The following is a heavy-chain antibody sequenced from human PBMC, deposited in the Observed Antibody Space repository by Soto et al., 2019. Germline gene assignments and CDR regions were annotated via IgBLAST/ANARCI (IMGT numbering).Heavy chain of an antibody. CDR3: ARELDGLDV. J-gene: IGHJ6*02. V-gene: IGHV3-11*05. CDR1: GLTFSDYY. Sequence: QVQLVESGGGSVKPGGSLRPSCAASGLTFSDYYMSCIRQASGKGLERVSYITSSGSYTKYADPVQGRFTISGDNAKNSFYLQMNSLRAEDTAVYYCARELDGLDVWGQGTTVTVSS. CDR2: ITSSGSYT.